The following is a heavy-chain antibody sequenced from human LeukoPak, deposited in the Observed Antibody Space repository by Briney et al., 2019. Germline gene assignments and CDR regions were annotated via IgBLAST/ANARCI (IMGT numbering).Heavy chain of an antibody. CDR1: GFTFSSYA. J-gene: IGHJ3*02. CDR2: ISGSGGST. Sequence: GGSLRLSCAASGFTFSSYAMSWVRQAPGKGLEWVSAISGSGGSTYYADSVKGRFTISRDNAKNSLSLQMNSLRAEDTAVYYCARVITAFDMWGQGTMVTVSS. D-gene: IGHD3-10*01. CDR3: ARVITAFDM. V-gene: IGHV3-23*01.